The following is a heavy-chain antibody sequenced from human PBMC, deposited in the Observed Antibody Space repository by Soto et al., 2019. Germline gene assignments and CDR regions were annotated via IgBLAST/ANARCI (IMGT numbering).Heavy chain of an antibody. CDR2: ISSSSSYI. CDR1: GFTFSSYS. Sequence: GGSLRLSCAASGFTFSSYSMNWVRQAPGKGLEWVSSISSSSSYIYYADSVKGRFTISRDNAKNSLYLQMNSLRAEDTAVYYCAREYDFWSGPSWFDPWGQGTLVTVSS. J-gene: IGHJ5*02. D-gene: IGHD3-3*01. CDR3: AREYDFWSGPSWFDP. V-gene: IGHV3-21*01.